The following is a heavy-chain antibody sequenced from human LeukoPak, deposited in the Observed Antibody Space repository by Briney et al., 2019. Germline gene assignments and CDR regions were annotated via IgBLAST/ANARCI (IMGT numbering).Heavy chain of an antibody. J-gene: IGHJ4*02. Sequence: PSQTLSLTCTVSGGSISSGGYYWSWIRQHPGKGLEWIGYIYYSGTTYYNPSLKSRVTISIDTSKNQFSLKLSSVAATDTAVYYWARESYSGYGSFDHWGQGTLVTVSS. CDR3: ARESYSGYGSFDH. CDR2: IYYSGTT. D-gene: IGHD5-12*01. CDR1: GGSISSGGYY. V-gene: IGHV4-31*03.